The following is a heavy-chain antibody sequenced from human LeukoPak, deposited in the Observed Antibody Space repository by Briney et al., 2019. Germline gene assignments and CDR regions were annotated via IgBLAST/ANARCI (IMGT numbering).Heavy chain of an antibody. V-gene: IGHV1-69*04. CDR2: TIPILGIA. Sequence: ASVKVSCKASGGTFSSYAISWVRQAPGQGLEWMGRTIPILGIANYAQKFQGRVTITADKSTSTAYMELSSLRSEDTAVYYCARGDYYDSSGYYGHAFDIWGQGTMVTVSS. D-gene: IGHD3-22*01. CDR1: GGTFSSYA. J-gene: IGHJ3*02. CDR3: ARGDYYDSSGYYGHAFDI.